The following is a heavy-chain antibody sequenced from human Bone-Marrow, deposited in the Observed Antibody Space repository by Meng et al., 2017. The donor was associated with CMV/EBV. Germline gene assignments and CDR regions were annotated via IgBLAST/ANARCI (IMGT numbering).Heavy chain of an antibody. CDR1: GYTFSSYG. CDR2: ISYDGNYQ. D-gene: IGHD3-3*02. CDR3: AKGTGYQAFKFYFDY. J-gene: IGHJ4*02. Sequence: GESLKISCASSGYTFSSYGMFWARQAPGKGLEWLGVISYDGNYQHYADSVKGRFTISRAKSKNTIYTQMSSLRADDTAVYFCAKGTGYQAFKFYFDYWGQGTLVTVSS. V-gene: IGHV3-30*02.